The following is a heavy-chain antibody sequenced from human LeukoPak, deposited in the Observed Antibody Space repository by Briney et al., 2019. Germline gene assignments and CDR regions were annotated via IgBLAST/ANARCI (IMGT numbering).Heavy chain of an antibody. CDR3: ATLRFGEFTFDY. CDR1: GYTLTELS. J-gene: IGHJ4*02. CDR2: FDPEDGET. V-gene: IGHV1-24*01. D-gene: IGHD3-10*01. Sequence: EASVKVSCKVSGYTLTELSMHWVRQAPGKGLEWMGGFDPEDGETIYAQKFQGRVTMTEDTSTDTAYMELSSLRSEDTAVHYCATLRFGEFTFDYWGQGTLVTVSS.